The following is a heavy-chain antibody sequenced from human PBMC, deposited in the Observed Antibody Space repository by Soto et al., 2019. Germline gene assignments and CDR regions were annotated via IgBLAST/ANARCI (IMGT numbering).Heavy chain of an antibody. CDR2: ISGSGGST. V-gene: IGHV3-23*01. D-gene: IGHD3-3*01. J-gene: IGHJ6*02. Sequence: GGSLRLSCAASGFTFSSYAMSWVRQAPGKGLEWVSAISGSGGSTYYADSVKGRFTISRDNSKNTLYLQMNSLRAEDTAVYYCAKALSEPLRFLEWSPPTNYYGMDVWGQGTTVTVSS. CDR1: GFTFSSYA. CDR3: AKALSEPLRFLEWSPPTNYYGMDV.